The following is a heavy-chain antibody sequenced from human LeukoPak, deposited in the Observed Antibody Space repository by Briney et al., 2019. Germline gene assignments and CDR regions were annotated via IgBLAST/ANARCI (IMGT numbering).Heavy chain of an antibody. D-gene: IGHD6-19*01. Sequence: SETLSLTCTVSGGSINNFYWSWIRQPPGKGLEWIGYIYYSGNTNYNPSLKSRVTISVDTSKNQFSLQLSSVTTADTAVYYCARGGWSLDYWGQGTLVTVS. CDR2: IYYSGNT. J-gene: IGHJ4*02. CDR1: GGSINNFY. V-gene: IGHV4-59*01. CDR3: ARGGWSLDY.